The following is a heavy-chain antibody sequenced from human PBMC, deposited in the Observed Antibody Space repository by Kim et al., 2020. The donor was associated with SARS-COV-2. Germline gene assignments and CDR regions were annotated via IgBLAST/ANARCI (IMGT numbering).Heavy chain of an antibody. CDR2: SYYSGST. J-gene: IGHJ6*04. CDR1: GGSISSYY. CDR3: ARLGGSSWYHYYYYGMDV. V-gene: IGHV4-59*08. D-gene: IGHD6-13*01. Sequence: SETLSLTCTVSGGSISSYYWSWIRQPPGKGLEWIGYSYYSGSTNYNPSLKSRVTISVDTSKNQFSLKLSSVTAADTAVYYCARLGGSSWYHYYYYGMDVWGKGTTVPVSS.